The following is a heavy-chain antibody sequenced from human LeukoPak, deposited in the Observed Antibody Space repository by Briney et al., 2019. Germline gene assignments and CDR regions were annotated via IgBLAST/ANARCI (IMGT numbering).Heavy chain of an antibody. Sequence: GASVTVSRKSSGYTFTRYVISWLRQPPAQGLAWMGWISVYNGNTNYAQKLQGRVTMTTDTSTSIAYMELRSLRSDDTAVYYCARGAIAVAGYVDYWGQGTLVTVSS. V-gene: IGHV1-18*01. CDR2: ISVYNGNT. D-gene: IGHD6-19*01. CDR3: ARGAIAVAGYVDY. J-gene: IGHJ4*02. CDR1: GYTFTRYV.